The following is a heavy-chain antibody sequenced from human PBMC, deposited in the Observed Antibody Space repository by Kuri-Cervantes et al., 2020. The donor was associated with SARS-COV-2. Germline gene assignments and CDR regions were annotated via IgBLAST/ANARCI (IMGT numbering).Heavy chain of an antibody. D-gene: IGHD4-17*01. CDR1: GGTFSSYA. Sequence: SCKASGGTFSSYAMSWVRQAPGKGLEWVSAISGSGGSTYYADSVKGRFTISRDNSKNTLYLQMHSLRAEDTAVYYCAKLGSRRHYEDWGQGTLVTVSS. V-gene: IGHV3-23*01. J-gene: IGHJ4*02. CDR2: ISGSGGST. CDR3: AKLGSRRHYED.